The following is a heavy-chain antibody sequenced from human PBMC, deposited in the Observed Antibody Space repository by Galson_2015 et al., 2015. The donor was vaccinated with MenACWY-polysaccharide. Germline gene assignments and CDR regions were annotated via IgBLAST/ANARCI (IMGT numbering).Heavy chain of an antibody. Sequence: SCKASGYTFSSYVINWVRQASGQGLEWMGWMNPNSGNTGYSQRFQGRVAMTRDTATSKAYMELRMLRYDDTAVYYCTRIIARKHTFVDSWGQGTLVSVS. CDR3: TRIIARKHTFVDS. CDR1: GYTFSSYV. CDR2: MNPNSGNT. D-gene: IGHD2-21*01. V-gene: IGHV1-8*01. J-gene: IGHJ4*02.